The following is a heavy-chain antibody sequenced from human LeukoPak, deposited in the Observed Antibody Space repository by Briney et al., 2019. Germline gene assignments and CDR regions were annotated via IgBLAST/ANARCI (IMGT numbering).Heavy chain of an antibody. Sequence: PSETLSLTCAVYGGSFSGYYWSWIRQPLGKGLEWIGEINHSGSTNYNPSLKSRVTISVDTSKNQFSLKLSSVTAADTAVYYCARGPEDYDSSGYPARAFDYWGQGTLVTVSS. V-gene: IGHV4-34*01. CDR3: ARGPEDYDSSGYPARAFDY. D-gene: IGHD3-22*01. J-gene: IGHJ4*02. CDR2: INHSGST. CDR1: GGSFSGYY.